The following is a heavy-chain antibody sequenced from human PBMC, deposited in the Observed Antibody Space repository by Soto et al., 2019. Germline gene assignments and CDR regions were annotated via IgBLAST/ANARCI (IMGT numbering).Heavy chain of an antibody. J-gene: IGHJ4*02. V-gene: IGHV1-3*01. Sequence: ASVKVSCKASGYTFTNHAMHWVRQARGQRPEWMGWINGGTGDTGSSQKFQGRVTITRDTSASTAYMDLSSLRSEDTAVYYCARAYDGYFDYWGQGILVTVSS. CDR2: INGGTGDT. D-gene: IGHD5-12*01. CDR3: ARAYDGYFDY. CDR1: GYTFTNHA.